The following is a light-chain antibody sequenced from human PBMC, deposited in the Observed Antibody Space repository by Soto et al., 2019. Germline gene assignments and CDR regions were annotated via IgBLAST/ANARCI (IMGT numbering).Light chain of an antibody. CDR1: QSVSSNY. Sequence: EIVLTQSPGTLSLSPGERATLSCRASQSVSSNYLTWYQQKPGQAPRLLIYGASSRATGIPDKFSGSGSGTDFTLTISSLEPEDFAVYYCQERTGWPLTFGGGTKVDIK. CDR2: GAS. J-gene: IGKJ4*01. V-gene: IGKV3D-20*02. CDR3: QERTGWPLT.